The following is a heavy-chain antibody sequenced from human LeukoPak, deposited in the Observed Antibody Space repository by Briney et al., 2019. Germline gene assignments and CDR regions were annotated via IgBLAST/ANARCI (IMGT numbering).Heavy chain of an antibody. CDR2: IYFSGTT. J-gene: IGHJ4*02. V-gene: IGHV4-39*01. CDR1: GDSISSSSYY. Sequence: SETLSLTCTVSGDSISSSSYYWGWVRQPPGRGLEWIGSIYFSGTTYYDPSLKSRVTISVDTSKNQFSLKLSSVTAADTAVYYCARARRNYYDSSGYRYYFDYWGQGTLVTVSS. D-gene: IGHD3-22*01. CDR3: ARARRNYYDSSGYRYYFDY.